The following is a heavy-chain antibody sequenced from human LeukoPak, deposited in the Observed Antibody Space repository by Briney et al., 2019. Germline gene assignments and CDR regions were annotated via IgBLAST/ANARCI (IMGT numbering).Heavy chain of an antibody. CDR1: GFTFSSYA. J-gene: IGHJ6*03. D-gene: IGHD1-1*01. CDR3: ARGTDPYYYYYYMDV. Sequence: GGSLRLSCAASGFTFSSYAMHWVRQAPGKGLEWVAVISYDGSNKDYADSVKGRFTISRDNSKNTLYLQMNSLRAEDTAVYYCARGTDPYYYYYYMDVWGKGTTVTVS. CDR2: ISYDGSNK. V-gene: IGHV3-30*04.